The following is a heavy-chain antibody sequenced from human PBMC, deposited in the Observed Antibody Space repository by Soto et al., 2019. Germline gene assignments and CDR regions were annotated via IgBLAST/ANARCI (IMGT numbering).Heavy chain of an antibody. D-gene: IGHD3-10*01. CDR2: TYYRSKWLT. J-gene: IGHJ4*02. Sequence: SQTLSLTCAISGDSVSSNTAAWNWISQSPSRGLEWLGRTYYRSKWLTDYALSVKSRITVSPDTSRNQFSLQLTSVTPEDTGVYYCARDPPEFHSAFDSWGQGALVTVSS. CDR3: ARDPPEFHSAFDS. CDR1: GDSVSSNTAA. V-gene: IGHV6-1*01.